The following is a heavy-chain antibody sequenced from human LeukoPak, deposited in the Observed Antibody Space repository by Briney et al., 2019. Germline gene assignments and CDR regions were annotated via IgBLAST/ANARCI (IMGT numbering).Heavy chain of an antibody. Sequence: SETLSLTCTVPGGSISSYYWSWIRQPPGKGLEWIGYIYYSGSTNYNPSLKSRVTISVDTPKNQFSLKLSSVTAADTAVYYCARGYCSSTSCPFDYWGQGTLVTVSS. D-gene: IGHD2-2*01. J-gene: IGHJ4*02. CDR2: IYYSGST. CDR1: GGSISSYY. V-gene: IGHV4-59*01. CDR3: ARGYCSSTSCPFDY.